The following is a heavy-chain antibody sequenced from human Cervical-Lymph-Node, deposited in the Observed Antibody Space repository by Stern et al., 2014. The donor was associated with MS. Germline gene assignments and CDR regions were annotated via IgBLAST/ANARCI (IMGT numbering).Heavy chain of an antibody. J-gene: IGHJ4*02. CDR1: GFTFSSFG. V-gene: IGHV3-74*01. D-gene: IGHD1/OR15-1a*01. Sequence: VQLVESGGGLVQPGGSLRLSCAASGFTFSSFGMPWVRQGPGQGLVWVSRISPDWGSTNYADSVKSRCTVSRDNAKNTLYVQMNSLRVEDTAVYYCARAWGNNNFDYWGQGTLVTVSS. CDR3: ARAWGNNNFDY. CDR2: ISPDWGST.